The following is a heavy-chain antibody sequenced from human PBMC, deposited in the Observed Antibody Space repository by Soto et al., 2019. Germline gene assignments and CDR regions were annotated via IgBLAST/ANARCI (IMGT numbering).Heavy chain of an antibody. Sequence: QVHLVQSGAEVKKPGASVKVSCKASGYTFPSYGISWIRQAPGQGLVWMGWISAHNGHTKYTQNFQGRVTMTTDIPRRSANMELRGLRSDDTVVYYCARDGGRWPYHWGQGTLVTVSS. J-gene: IGHJ5*02. CDR2: ISAHNGHT. CDR3: ARDGGRWPYH. V-gene: IGHV1-18*01. CDR1: GYTFPSYG. D-gene: IGHD3-3*01.